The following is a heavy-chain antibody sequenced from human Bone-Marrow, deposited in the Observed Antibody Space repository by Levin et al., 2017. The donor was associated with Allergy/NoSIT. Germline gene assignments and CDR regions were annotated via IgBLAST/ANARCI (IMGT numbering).Heavy chain of an antibody. V-gene: IGHV3-53*01. D-gene: IGHD2-15*01. Sequence: SCATSGFTVSYNYMSWVRQAPGKGLEWVSVIYSGGTTYYTDSVKGRFTISRDNSKNTLFLQMNTLRAEDTAVYYCAGDRYGTATVWGQGTLVTVSS. CDR3: AGDRYGTATV. J-gene: IGHJ4*02. CDR1: GFTVSYNY. CDR2: IYSGGTT.